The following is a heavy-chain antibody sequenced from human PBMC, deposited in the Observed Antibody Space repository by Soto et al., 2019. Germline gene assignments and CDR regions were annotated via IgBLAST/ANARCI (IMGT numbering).Heavy chain of an antibody. Sequence: QVQLQESGPGLVKPSQTLSLTCTVSGGSISSGGYYWSWIRQHPGKGLEWIGYIYYSGSTYYNPSIQSRVTISVEPSKNQFSLKPSSVTAADTAVYYCAREDHDSSGYYFQHWGQGTLVTVSS. V-gene: IGHV4-31*03. CDR1: GGSISSGGYY. CDR2: IYYSGST. D-gene: IGHD3-22*01. CDR3: AREDHDSSGYYFQH. J-gene: IGHJ1*01.